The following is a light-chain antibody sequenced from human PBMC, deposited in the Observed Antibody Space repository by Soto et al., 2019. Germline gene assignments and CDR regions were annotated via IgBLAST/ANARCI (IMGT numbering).Light chain of an antibody. Sequence: DLVMTQSPLSLLVTLGQPASISCRSSQSLLHITGETFLFWYLQKPGQSPQLLIYEVSTRVSGVPDRFSGSGSGTDFTLEISRVETDDVGIYYCMQSTQLPPTFGQGTRLEI. CDR1: QSLLHITGETF. J-gene: IGKJ5*01. CDR2: EVS. CDR3: MQSTQLPPT. V-gene: IGKV2D-29*02.